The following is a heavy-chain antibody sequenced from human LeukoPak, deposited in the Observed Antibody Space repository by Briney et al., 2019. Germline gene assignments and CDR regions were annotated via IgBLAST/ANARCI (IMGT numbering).Heavy chain of an antibody. CDR3: GSVRGILSYFDL. D-gene: IGHD3-16*01. Sequence: ASVKVSCETSGYTFTTYPINWVRQAPGQGPEWMGWINLNTGGTNYAQKFDGRFSMTRDTSINTAFMELSGLTFDDTAVYYCGSVRGILSYFDLWGRGTLVTVSS. CDR2: INLNTGGT. V-gene: IGHV1-2*02. J-gene: IGHJ2*01. CDR1: GYTFTTYP.